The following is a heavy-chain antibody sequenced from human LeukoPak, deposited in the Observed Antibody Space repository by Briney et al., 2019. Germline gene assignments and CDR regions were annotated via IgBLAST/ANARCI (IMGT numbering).Heavy chain of an antibody. CDR3: ARGIEYYDSSGYPNPDAFDI. Sequence: PSETLSLTCTVSGGSISSGGYYWSWIRQHPGKSLEWIGYIYYSGSTYYNPSLKSRVTISVDTSKNQFSLKLSSVTAADTAVYYCARGIEYYDSSGYPNPDAFDIWGQGTMVTVSS. V-gene: IGHV4-31*03. D-gene: IGHD3-22*01. J-gene: IGHJ3*02. CDR1: GGSISSGGYY. CDR2: IYYSGST.